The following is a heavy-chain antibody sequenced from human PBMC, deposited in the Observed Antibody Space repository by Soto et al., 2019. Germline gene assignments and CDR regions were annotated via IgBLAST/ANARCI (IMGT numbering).Heavy chain of an antibody. Sequence: SETLSLTCAVYGGSLSGAYWSWIRQPPGTGLEWIGEIHHSGSTYYNPSLKSRVTLSVDTSKNQFSLKLNSVTAADTAVYYCASPGYCSDGTCYPDYWGQGTLVTVSS. CDR3: ASPGYCSDGTCYPDY. D-gene: IGHD2-15*01. J-gene: IGHJ4*02. V-gene: IGHV4-34*01. CDR1: GGSLSGAY. CDR2: IHHSGST.